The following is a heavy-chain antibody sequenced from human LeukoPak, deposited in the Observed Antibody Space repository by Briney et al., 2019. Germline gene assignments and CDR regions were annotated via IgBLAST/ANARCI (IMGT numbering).Heavy chain of an antibody. J-gene: IGHJ4*02. CDR3: AKVIAAAGTEYY. CDR2: IRYDGSNK. D-gene: IGHD6-13*01. V-gene: IGHV3-30*02. CDR1: GFTFSSYG. Sequence: PGGSLRLSWAASGFTFSSYGMHWVRQAPGKGLEWVAFIRYDGSNKYYADSVKGRFTISRDNSKNTLYLQMNSLRAEDTAVYYCAKVIAAAGTEYYWGQGTLVTVSS.